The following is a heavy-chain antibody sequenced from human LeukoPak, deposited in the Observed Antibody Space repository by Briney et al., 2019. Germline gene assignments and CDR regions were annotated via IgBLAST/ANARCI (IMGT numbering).Heavy chain of an antibody. CDR2: IKSKTDGGTT. CDR1: GFTFRNAW. J-gene: IGHJ4*02. CDR3: GDLADYPVG. V-gene: IGHV3-15*01. D-gene: IGHD4-11*01. Sequence: GGSLRLSCADSGFTFRNAWMSWVRQAPGKGLEWVGRIKSKTDGGTTEYAAPVKGRFTISRDDSKSTLFLQMNSLKLEDTAVYYCGDLADYPVGWGQGTLVTVSS.